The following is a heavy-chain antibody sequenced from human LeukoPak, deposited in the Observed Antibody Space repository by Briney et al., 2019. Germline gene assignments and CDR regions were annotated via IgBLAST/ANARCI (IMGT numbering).Heavy chain of an antibody. CDR2: ISGSGGST. D-gene: IGHD6-13*01. J-gene: IGHJ2*01. CDR1: GFTFSSYA. Sequence: GGSLRLSRAASGFTFSSYAMSWVRQAPGKGLEWVSAISGSGGSTYYADSVKGRFTISRDNSKNTLYLQMNSLRAEDTAVYYCANPLTAAGKVDWYFDLWGRGTRVTVSS. V-gene: IGHV3-23*01. CDR3: ANPLTAAGKVDWYFDL.